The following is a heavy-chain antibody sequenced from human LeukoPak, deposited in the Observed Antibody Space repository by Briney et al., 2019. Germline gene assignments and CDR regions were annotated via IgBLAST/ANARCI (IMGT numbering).Heavy chain of an antibody. D-gene: IGHD3-22*01. CDR3: AREYYDSSGNRNWFDP. Sequence: SETLSLTCTVSGGSISSGGYYWSWIRQPPGKGLEWIGYIYHSGSTYYNPSLKSRVTISVDRSKNQFSLKLSSVTAADTAVYYCAREYYDSSGNRNWFDPWGQGTLVTVSS. V-gene: IGHV4-30-2*01. CDR2: IYHSGST. J-gene: IGHJ5*02. CDR1: GGSISSGGYY.